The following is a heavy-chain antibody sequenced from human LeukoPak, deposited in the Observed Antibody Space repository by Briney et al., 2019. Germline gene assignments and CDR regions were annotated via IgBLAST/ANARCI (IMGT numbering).Heavy chain of an antibody. J-gene: IGHJ1*01. CDR3: AKIPEDSSGYYPSSLYFQH. Sequence: GGSLRLSCAASGFTFSSYAMSWVRQAPGKGLEWVSAISGSGGSTYYADSVKGRFTISRDNSKNTLYLQMNSLRAEDTAVYYCAKIPEDSSGYYPSSLYFQHWGQGTLVTVSS. CDR2: ISGSGGST. V-gene: IGHV3-23*01. D-gene: IGHD3-22*01. CDR1: GFTFSSYA.